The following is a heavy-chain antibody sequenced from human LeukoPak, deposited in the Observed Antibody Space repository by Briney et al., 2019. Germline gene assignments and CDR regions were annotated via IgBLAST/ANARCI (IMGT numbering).Heavy chain of an antibody. J-gene: IGHJ1*01. CDR2: ISWNSGSI. D-gene: IGHD3-22*01. V-gene: IGHV3-9*01. CDR1: GFTFDDYA. CDR3: AKIAYSSSYYSHDAEYFQH. Sequence: GGSLRLSCAASGFTFDDYAMHWVRQAPGKGLEWVSGISWNSGSIGYADSVKGRFTISRDNAKNSLYLQMNSLRAEDTALYYCAKIAYSSSYYSHDAEYFQHWGQGTLVTVSS.